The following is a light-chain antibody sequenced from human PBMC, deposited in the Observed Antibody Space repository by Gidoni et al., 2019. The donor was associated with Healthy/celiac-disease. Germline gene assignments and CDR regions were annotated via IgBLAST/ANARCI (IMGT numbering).Light chain of an antibody. J-gene: IGKJ1*01. CDR3: QQYGSSPRT. Sequence: IVLTQSPGTLSLSPGERATLSCRASQSVSSSYLAWYQQKPGQAPRLLIYGASSRATGIPDRFSGSGSGTDFTRTISRLEPEDFAVYYWQQYGSSPRTFGQGTKVEIK. CDR1: QSVSSSY. V-gene: IGKV3-20*01. CDR2: GAS.